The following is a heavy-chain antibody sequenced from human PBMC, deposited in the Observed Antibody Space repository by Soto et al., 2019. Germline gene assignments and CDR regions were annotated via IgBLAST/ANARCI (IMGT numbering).Heavy chain of an antibody. V-gene: IGHV3-49*04. J-gene: IGHJ6*02. CDR3: TRDLAKPDWVLGYAYGLDV. D-gene: IGHD2-2*01. CDR2: IRSKAYGGST. Sequence: PGGSLRLSCTASGFTFGDYEMRWVRQAPGKGLEWVGFIRSKAYGGSTEYAASVKGRFTISRDDSKSIAYLQINSLKTEDTAVYYCTRDLAKPDWVLGYAYGLDVWGQGTTVTVSS. CDR1: GFTFGDYE.